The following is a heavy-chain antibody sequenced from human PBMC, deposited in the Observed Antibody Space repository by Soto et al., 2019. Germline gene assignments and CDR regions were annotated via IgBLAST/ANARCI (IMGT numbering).Heavy chain of an antibody. J-gene: IGHJ5*02. Sequence: GASVKVSCKASGFTFTSSAVQWVRQARGQRLEWIGWIVVGSGNTNYAQKFQERVTITRDMSTSTAYMELSSLRSEDTAVYYCAADHSMSGGDHHPNFDPWGQGTLVTVSS. D-gene: IGHD3-10*01. V-gene: IGHV1-58*01. CDR1: GFTFTSSA. CDR3: AADHSMSGGDHHPNFDP. CDR2: IVVGSGNT.